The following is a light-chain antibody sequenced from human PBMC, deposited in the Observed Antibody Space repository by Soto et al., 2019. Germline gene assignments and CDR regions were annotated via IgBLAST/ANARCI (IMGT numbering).Light chain of an antibody. CDR1: QSVSSSY. V-gene: IGKV3-20*01. CDR2: GES. CDR3: QQYGSSPWT. J-gene: IGKJ1*01. Sequence: EIALTQSPGTLSLSPGERATLSCRASQSVSSSYLAWYQQKPGQAPRLLIYGESSRATGIPDRFSGSGSGTDFTLTISRLEPEDFAVYYCQQYGSSPWTFGQGTKVDI.